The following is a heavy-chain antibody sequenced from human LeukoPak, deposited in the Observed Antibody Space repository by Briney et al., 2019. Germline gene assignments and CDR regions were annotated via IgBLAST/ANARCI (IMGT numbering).Heavy chain of an antibody. CDR2: ISAYNGNT. V-gene: IGHV1-18*04. CDR1: GCTFTSYG. Sequence: ASVKVSCKASGCTFTSYGISWVRQAPGQGLEWMGWISAYNGNTNYAQKLQDRVTMTTDTSTSTAYMELRSPRSDDTAVYYCARTYYGDRPFDYWGQGTLVTVSS. D-gene: IGHD4-17*01. CDR3: ARTYYGDRPFDY. J-gene: IGHJ4*02.